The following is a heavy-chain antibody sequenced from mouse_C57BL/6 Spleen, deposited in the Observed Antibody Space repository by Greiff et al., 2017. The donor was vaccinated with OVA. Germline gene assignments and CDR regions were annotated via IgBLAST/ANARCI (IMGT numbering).Heavy chain of an antibody. Sequence: EVKLQESEGGLVQPGSSMKLSCTASGFTFSDYYMAWVRQVPEKGLEWVANINYDGSSTYYLDSLKSRFIISRDNEKNILYLQMSSLKSEDTATYYCARVTYDYEEGYYAMDYWGQGTSVTVSS. V-gene: IGHV5-16*01. CDR1: GFTFSDYY. CDR2: INYDGSST. J-gene: IGHJ4*01. D-gene: IGHD2-4*01. CDR3: ARVTYDYEEGYYAMDY.